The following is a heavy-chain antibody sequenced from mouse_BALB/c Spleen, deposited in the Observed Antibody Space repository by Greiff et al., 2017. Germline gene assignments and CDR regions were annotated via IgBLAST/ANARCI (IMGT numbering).Heavy chain of an antibody. CDR3: ARVPITTVVALYYYAMDY. J-gene: IGHJ4*01. V-gene: IGHV2-9*02. Sequence: VKLVESGPGLVAPSQSLSITCTVSGFSLTSYGVHWVRQPPGKGLEWLGVIWAGGSTNYNSALMSRLSISKDNSKSQVFLKMNSLQTDDTAMYYCARVPITTVVALYYYAMDYWGQGTSVTVSS. CDR1: GFSLTSYG. CDR2: IWAGGST. D-gene: IGHD1-1*01.